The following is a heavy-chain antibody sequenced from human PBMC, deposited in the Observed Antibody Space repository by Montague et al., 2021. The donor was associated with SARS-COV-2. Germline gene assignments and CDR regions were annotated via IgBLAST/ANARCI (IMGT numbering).Heavy chain of an antibody. CDR2: IYHSGTT. D-gene: IGHD2-21*01. CDR1: GDSITNNYY. V-gene: IGHV4-38-2*02. J-gene: IGHJ4*02. Sequence: SETLSLTCTVSGDSITNNYYWGWIRQPPGKGLEWIGTIYHSGTTYYNPSLKSRVTISVDTSNNQFSLKLTSVTAADTAVYYCARRHIVASNWAFDYWGQGTLVTVSS. CDR3: ARRHIVASNWAFDY.